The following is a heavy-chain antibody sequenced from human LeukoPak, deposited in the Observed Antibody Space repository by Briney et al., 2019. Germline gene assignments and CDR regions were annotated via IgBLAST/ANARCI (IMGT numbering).Heavy chain of an antibody. CDR3: ASKTDYYGSGSYGY. V-gene: IGHV3-7*01. Sequence: GGSLRLSCAASGFTFSSYWMSWVRQAPGKGLEWVANIMQDGSEKYYVDSVKGRFTISRDNAKNSLYLQMNSLRAEDTAVYYCASKTDYYGSGSYGYWGQGTLVTVSS. J-gene: IGHJ4*02. CDR1: GFTFSSYW. CDR2: IMQDGSEK. D-gene: IGHD3-10*01.